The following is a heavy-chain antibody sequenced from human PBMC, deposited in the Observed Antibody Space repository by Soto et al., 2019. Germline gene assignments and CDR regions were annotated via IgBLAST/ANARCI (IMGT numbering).Heavy chain of an antibody. D-gene: IGHD6-13*01. CDR1: GGSISSGGYY. V-gene: IGHV4-31*03. CDR2: IYYSGST. CDR3: ARALKGIAAAGTEYYFDY. J-gene: IGHJ4*02. Sequence: SETLSLTCTVSGGSISSGGYYWSWIRQHPGKGLEWIGYIYYSGSTYYNPSLKSRVTISVDTSKNQLSLKLSSVTAADTAVYYCARALKGIAAAGTEYYFDYWGQGTLVTVSS.